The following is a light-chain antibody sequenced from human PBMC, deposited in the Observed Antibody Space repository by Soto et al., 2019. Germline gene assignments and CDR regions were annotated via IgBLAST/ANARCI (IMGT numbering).Light chain of an antibody. J-gene: IGKJ4*01. CDR3: QQYDNLPLT. Sequence: DLPITQARSSLSSSAQDRVTITCQASQDIKNYLNWYQQKSGKAPKLLIYDASDLETGVPSRFSGSGSGTDFTFTINSLQPEDIATYYCQQYDNLPLTFGGGTKVDIK. CDR2: DAS. V-gene: IGKV1-33*01. CDR1: QDIKNY.